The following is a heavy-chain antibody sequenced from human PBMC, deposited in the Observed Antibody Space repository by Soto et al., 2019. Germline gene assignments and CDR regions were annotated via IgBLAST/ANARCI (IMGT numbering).Heavy chain of an antibody. J-gene: IGHJ5*02. CDR1: GFTFTSYA. D-gene: IGHD6-6*01. CDR2: INAGNGNT. CDR3: ARDVGHSSSRFDP. Sequence: ASVKVSCKASGFTFTSYAMLWVRQAPGQRLEWMGWINAGNGNTKYSQKFQGRVTITRDTSASTAYMELSSLRSEDTAVYYCARDVGHSSSRFDPWGQGTLVTVSS. V-gene: IGHV1-3*01.